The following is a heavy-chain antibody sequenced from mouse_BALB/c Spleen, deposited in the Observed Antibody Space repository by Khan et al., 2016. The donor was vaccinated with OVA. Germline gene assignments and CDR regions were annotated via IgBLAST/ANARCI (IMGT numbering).Heavy chain of an antibody. V-gene: IGHV1-4*01. CDR1: GYTFTSYT. J-gene: IGHJ3*01. D-gene: IGHD2-14*01. CDR3: AREGAYYRSDGWFAY. CDR2: INPSSGYT. Sequence: QVQLKESGAELARPGASVKMSCKASGYTFTSYTMHWVKQSPGQGLEWIGHINPSSGYTNYNQKFKDKATLTADKSSRIAYMQLSSLTSEDSAVYYCAREGAYYRSDGWFAYWGQGTLVTVSA.